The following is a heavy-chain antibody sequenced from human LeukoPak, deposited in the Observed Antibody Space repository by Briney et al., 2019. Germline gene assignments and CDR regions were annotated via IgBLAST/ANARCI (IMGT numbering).Heavy chain of an antibody. CDR2: IYYSGST. CDR1: GGSISGYY. V-gene: IGHV4-59*01. CDR3: ARAGRGIGY. Sequence: PSETLSLTCTVSGGSISGYYWSWIRQPPGKGLEWIGYIYYSGSTNHNPSLKSRVTISVDTSKNQFSLKLSSVTAADTAVYYCARAGRGIGYWGQGTLVTVSS. D-gene: IGHD3-10*01. J-gene: IGHJ4*02.